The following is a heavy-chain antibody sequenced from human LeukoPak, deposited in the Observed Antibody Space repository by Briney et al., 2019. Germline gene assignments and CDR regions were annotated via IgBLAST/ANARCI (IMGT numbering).Heavy chain of an antibody. J-gene: IGHJ4*02. CDR1: GFTFSSYG. CDR3: ARAFPLVAGTDY. Sequence: GRSLRLSCAASGFTFSSYGMHWVRQAPGKGLEWVAVISYDGSNKYYADSVKGRFTISRDNSKNTLYLQMNSLRAEDTAVYYCARAFPLVAGTDYWGQGTLVTVSS. V-gene: IGHV3-30*03. D-gene: IGHD6-19*01. CDR2: ISYDGSNK.